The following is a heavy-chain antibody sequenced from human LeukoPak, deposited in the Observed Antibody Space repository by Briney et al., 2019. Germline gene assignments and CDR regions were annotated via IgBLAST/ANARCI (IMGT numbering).Heavy chain of an antibody. D-gene: IGHD3-10*01. Sequence: PSETLSLTCAVSGYSISSGYYWGWIRQPPGKGLEWIGSIYHSGSTYYNPSLKSRVTISVDTSKNQLSLKLSTVTAADTAVYYCARGWFGELLHHRVDYWGQGTLVTVSS. V-gene: IGHV4-38-2*01. CDR2: IYHSGST. CDR3: ARGWFGELLHHRVDY. CDR1: GYSISSGYY. J-gene: IGHJ4*02.